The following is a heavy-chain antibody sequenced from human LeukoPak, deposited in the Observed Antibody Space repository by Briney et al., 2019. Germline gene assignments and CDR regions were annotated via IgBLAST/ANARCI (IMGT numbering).Heavy chain of an antibody. Sequence: SETRSLTCAVYGGFFSVYYWSWIRQSTGKGLEWIGEISDRGSNNYNPSLKSRATIPVDTSKNQFSRKLSSVTAEDTAVYYCARLGQYYDYVWGSYRMPYYFDYWGQGTLVTVSS. CDR3: ARLGQYYDYVWGSYRMPYYFDY. CDR2: ISDRGSN. D-gene: IGHD3-16*02. CDR1: GGFFSVYY. V-gene: IGHV4-34*01. J-gene: IGHJ4*02.